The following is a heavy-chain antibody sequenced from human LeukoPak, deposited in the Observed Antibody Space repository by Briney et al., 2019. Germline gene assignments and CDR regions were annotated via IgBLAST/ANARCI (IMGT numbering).Heavy chain of an antibody. CDR3: ARGVDCTNGVCPPDY. CDR1: GYSFTSYW. V-gene: IGHV5-51*01. CDR2: IYPGDSDT. Sequence: GESLKISCKGSGYSFTSYWIGWVRQMPGKGLEWMGIIYPGDSDTRYSPSFQGQVTISADKSISTAYLQWSSLKASDTAMYYCARGVDCTNGVCPPDYWGQGTLVTVSS. D-gene: IGHD2-8*01. J-gene: IGHJ4*02.